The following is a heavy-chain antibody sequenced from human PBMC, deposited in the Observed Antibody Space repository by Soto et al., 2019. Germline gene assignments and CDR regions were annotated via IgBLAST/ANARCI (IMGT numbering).Heavy chain of an antibody. CDR3: ARGHGYYYYYCMDV. CDR1: GGSLSGYS. J-gene: IGHJ6*02. CDR2: INHFGST. V-gene: IGHV4-34*01. Sequence: PSETLSLTCAVEGGSLSGYSWSWIRQSPGKGLEWIGEINHFGSTSYNPSLKSRVTLLVDTSKNQFSLKLRSVTAADTAVYYCARGHGYYYYYCMDVWGQGTTVTVSS.